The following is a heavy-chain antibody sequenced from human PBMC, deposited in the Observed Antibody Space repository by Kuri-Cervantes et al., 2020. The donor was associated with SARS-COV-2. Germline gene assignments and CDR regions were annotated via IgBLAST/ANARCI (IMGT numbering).Heavy chain of an antibody. V-gene: IGHV1-8*02. CDR2: MNPNSGNT. D-gene: IGHD3-9*01. J-gene: IGHJ6*02. CDR1: GGTFSSYA. Sequence: ASVKVSCKASGGTFSSYAISWVRQATGQGLEWMGWMNPNSGNTGYAQKFQGRVTMTRNTSISTAYMELSSLRSEDTAVYYCARGSSFDWLKMSHIVEGVWGQGTTVTVSS. CDR3: ARGSSFDWLKMSHIVEGV.